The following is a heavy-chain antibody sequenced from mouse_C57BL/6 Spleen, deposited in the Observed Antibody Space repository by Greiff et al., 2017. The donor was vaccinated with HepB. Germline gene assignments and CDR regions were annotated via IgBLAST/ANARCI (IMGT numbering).Heavy chain of an antibody. CDR1: GFTFSSYA. J-gene: IGHJ3*01. Sequence: EVMLVESGGGLVKPGGSLKLSCAASGFTFSSYAMSWVRQTPEKRLEWVATISDGGSYTYYPDNVKGRFTISRDNAKNNLYLQMSHLKSEDTAMYYCARDDYDGEAAWFAYWGQGTLVTVSA. CDR3: ARDDYDGEAAWFAY. CDR2: ISDGGSYT. V-gene: IGHV5-4*01. D-gene: IGHD2-4*01.